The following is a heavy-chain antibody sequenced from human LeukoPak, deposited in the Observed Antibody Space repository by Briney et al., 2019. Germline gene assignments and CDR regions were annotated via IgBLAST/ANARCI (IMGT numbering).Heavy chain of an antibody. Sequence: SETLSLTCTVSGGSVSSGSYYWSWIRQPPGKGLEWIGSIYYSGYTYYNPSLKSRVTISVDTSKNQFSLKLSSVTAADTAVYYWARRTRLGAFDFWGQGTMVTVSS. CDR2: IYYSGYT. J-gene: IGHJ3*01. V-gene: IGHV4-39*01. CDR3: ARRTRLGAFDF. D-gene: IGHD7-27*01. CDR1: GGSVSSGSYY.